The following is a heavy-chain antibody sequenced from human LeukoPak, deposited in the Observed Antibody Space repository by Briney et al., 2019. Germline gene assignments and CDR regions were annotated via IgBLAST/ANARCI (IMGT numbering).Heavy chain of an antibody. V-gene: IGHV3-9*01. D-gene: IGHD1-26*01. CDR2: ISWNSGSI. CDR1: GFTFDDYA. CDR3: AREYSGSYRTAFDI. J-gene: IGHJ3*02. Sequence: GRSLRLSCAASGFTFDDYAMHWVRQAPGKGLEWVSGISWNSGSIGYADSVKGRFTISRDSAKNSLYLQMNSLRAEDTALYYCAREYSGSYRTAFDIWGQGTMVTVSS.